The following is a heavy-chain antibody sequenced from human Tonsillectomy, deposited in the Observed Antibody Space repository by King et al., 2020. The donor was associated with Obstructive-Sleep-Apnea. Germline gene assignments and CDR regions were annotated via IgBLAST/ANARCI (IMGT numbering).Heavy chain of an antibody. CDR1: GGSISSSSYY. J-gene: IGHJ6*02. CDR3: AREGDIVVVPAANMDV. D-gene: IGHD2-2*01. V-gene: IGHV4-39*07. CDR2: IYYSGST. Sequence: LQLQESGPGLVKPSETLSLTCTVSGGSISSSSYYWGWIRQPPGKGLEWIGSIYYSGSTYYNPSLKSRVTISVDTSKNQFSLKLSSVTAAETAVHYCAREGDIVVVPAANMDVWGQGTTVTVSS.